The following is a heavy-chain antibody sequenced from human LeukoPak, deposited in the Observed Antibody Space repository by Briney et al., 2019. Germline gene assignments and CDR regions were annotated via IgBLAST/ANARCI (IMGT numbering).Heavy chain of an antibody. Sequence: SETLSLTCAVSGYSISSGYFWGWIRQPPGKGLEWIGSIYHSGSTYYNPSLKSRVTISLDTSKNQFSLKLSSVAAADTAVYYCARARRAGDDVDYWGQGTLVTVSS. V-gene: IGHV4-38-2*01. CDR3: ARARRAGDDVDY. CDR1: GYSISSGYF. D-gene: IGHD7-27*01. J-gene: IGHJ4*02. CDR2: IYHSGST.